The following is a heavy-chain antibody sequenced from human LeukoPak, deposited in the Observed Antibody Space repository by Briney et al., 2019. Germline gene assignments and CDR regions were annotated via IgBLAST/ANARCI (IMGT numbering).Heavy chain of an antibody. CDR3: ARELSYYYLDV. J-gene: IGHJ6*03. V-gene: IGHV3-64*02. CDR2: ISNSGDNT. Sequence: GGSLRLSCVASGFTFSSSSMQGVRQAPGKVLEFVAAISNSGDNTRHADAVEGRFTISRDNSKNTLYLQMHSLRAEDMAVYYCARELSYYYLDVWGTGTTVTVSS. CDR1: GFTFSSSS.